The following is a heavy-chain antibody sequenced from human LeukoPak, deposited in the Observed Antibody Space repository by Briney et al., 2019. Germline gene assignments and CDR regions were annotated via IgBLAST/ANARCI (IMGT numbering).Heavy chain of an antibody. D-gene: IGHD3-10*01. V-gene: IGHV3-48*01. CDR2: ISSSSSTI. J-gene: IGHJ6*02. Sequence: PGGSLRLSCAASGFTFSSYSMNWARQAPGKGLEWVSYISSSSSTIYYADSVKGRFTISRDNAKNSLYLQMNSLRAEDTAVYYCARDSRHYYAHDVWGQGTTVTVSS. CDR1: GFTFSSYS. CDR3: ARDSRHYYAHDV.